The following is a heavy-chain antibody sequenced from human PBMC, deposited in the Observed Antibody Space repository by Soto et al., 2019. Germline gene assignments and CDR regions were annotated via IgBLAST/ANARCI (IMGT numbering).Heavy chain of an antibody. CDR3: ANDIRTSN. V-gene: IGHV3-7*02. CDR1: GFTFTNHW. J-gene: IGHJ4*02. Sequence: EVQLVESGGGLVQPGGSLRLSCAASGFTFTNHWMTWVRQAPGKGLEWVANIKQDGSEKNYVDSVKGRFIISRDNAKNSVYLEMNSLRVEDTAVYYCANDIRTSNWGQGTLVTVSS. D-gene: IGHD3-9*01. CDR2: IKQDGSEK.